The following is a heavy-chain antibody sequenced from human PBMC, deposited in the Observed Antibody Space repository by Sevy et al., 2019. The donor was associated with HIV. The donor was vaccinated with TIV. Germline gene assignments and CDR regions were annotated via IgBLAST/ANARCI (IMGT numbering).Heavy chain of an antibody. J-gene: IGHJ5*02. CDR1: GFRFRDYR. V-gene: IGHV3-48*02. D-gene: IGHD3-10*01. Sequence: GGSLRLSCAASGFRFRDYRMNWVRQAPGKGLKWVSYITSSSNTINYADSVKGRFTISRDNGRNSLYLQINSLRHEDTAVYYCARDRGRGEVALDLWGQGTLVTVSS. CDR2: ITSSSNTI. CDR3: ARDRGRGEVALDL.